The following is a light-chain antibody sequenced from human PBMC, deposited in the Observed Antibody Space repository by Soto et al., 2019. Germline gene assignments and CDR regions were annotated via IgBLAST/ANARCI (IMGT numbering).Light chain of an antibody. V-gene: IGKV3-20*01. Sequence: EIVLTQSPGTLSLSPRQRATLSCRASQTVSDNYLAWYQQKPGQAPRLLIYGASSRAPGIPDRFSGSGSGTDLTLTISRLEPEDFAIYYCHQYAASPRTFGQGTQVEVK. J-gene: IGKJ1*01. CDR3: HQYAASPRT. CDR1: QTVSDNY. CDR2: GAS.